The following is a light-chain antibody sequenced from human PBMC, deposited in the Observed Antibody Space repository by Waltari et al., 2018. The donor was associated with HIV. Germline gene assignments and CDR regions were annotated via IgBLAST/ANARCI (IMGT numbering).Light chain of an antibody. J-gene: IGLJ1*01. CDR1: NIGSKR. CDR3: QVWDSSSDHSYV. Sequence: SYVLTQPPSVSVAPGQTARITRGGTNIGSKRVDWYQQRPGQAPVLVVYDDSDRPSGIPERFSGSNSGNTATLTISRVEAGDEADYYCQVWDSSSDHSYVFGTGTKVTVL. V-gene: IGLV3-21*02. CDR2: DDS.